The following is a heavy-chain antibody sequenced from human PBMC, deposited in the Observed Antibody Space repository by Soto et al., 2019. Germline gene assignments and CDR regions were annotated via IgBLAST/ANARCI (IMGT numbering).Heavy chain of an antibody. CDR3: ARDLANRIPDY. Sequence: ASVKVSCKAFGYTFTSYAIHWVRQAPGQRLEWMGWINAGNGNTKYSQKFQGRVTITRDTSASTAYMELTSLRSEDTAVYYCARDLANRIPDYWGQGTLVTVSS. V-gene: IGHV1-3*01. CDR2: INAGNGNT. D-gene: IGHD2-21*01. J-gene: IGHJ4*02. CDR1: GYTFTSYA.